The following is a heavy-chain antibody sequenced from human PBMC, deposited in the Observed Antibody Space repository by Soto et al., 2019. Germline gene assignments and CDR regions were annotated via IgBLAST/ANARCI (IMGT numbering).Heavy chain of an antibody. D-gene: IGHD6-13*01. V-gene: IGHV3-33*01. CDR2: IWYDGSNK. CDR3: ARDLGASYSSSWGLDYYYHYGMAV. J-gene: IGHJ6*02. Sequence: PGGSLRLSCAASGFTFSSYGMHWVRQAPGKGLEWVAVIWYDGSNKYYADSVKGRFTISRDNSKNTLYLQMNSLRAEDTAVYYCARDLGASYSSSWGLDYYYHYGMAVWGQGTSVTVSS. CDR1: GFTFSSYG.